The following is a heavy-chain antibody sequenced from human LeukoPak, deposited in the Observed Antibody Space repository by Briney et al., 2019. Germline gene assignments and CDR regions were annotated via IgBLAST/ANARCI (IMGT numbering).Heavy chain of an antibody. Sequence: ASVKVSCKASGYTFTSYGISWVRQAPGQGLEWMGWISAYNGNTNYAQKLQGRVTMTTDTSTSTAYMELRSLRSEDTAVYYCARVPYVGSYYGRYYFDYWGQGTLVTVSS. CDR2: ISAYNGNT. D-gene: IGHD1-26*01. CDR3: ARVPYVGSYYGRYYFDY. J-gene: IGHJ4*02. CDR1: GYTFTSYG. V-gene: IGHV1-18*04.